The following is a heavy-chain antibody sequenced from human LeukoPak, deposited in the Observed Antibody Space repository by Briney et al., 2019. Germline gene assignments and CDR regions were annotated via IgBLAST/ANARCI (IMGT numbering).Heavy chain of an antibody. V-gene: IGHV4-39*01. J-gene: IGHJ4*02. Sequence: SETLSLTCTVSGGSISSSGYYWGWIRQPPGKGLEWIGSIYYSGSTYYNPSLKSRVTISVDTSKNQFSLKLSSVTAADTAVYYCAPFLLRGAYFDYWGQGTLVTVSS. CDR1: GGSISSSGYY. CDR2: IYYSGST. CDR3: APFLLRGAYFDY. D-gene: IGHD3-16*01.